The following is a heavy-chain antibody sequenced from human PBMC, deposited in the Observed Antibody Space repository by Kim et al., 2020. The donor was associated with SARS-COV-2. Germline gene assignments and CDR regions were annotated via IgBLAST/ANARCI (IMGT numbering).Heavy chain of an antibody. Sequence: ASVKVSCKASGYTFTSYAMHWVRQAPGQRLEWMGWINAGNGNTKYSQKFQGRVTITRDTSASTAYMELSSLRSEDTAVYYCARVHSSGWDYYYYYGMDVWGQGTTVTVSS. J-gene: IGHJ6*02. CDR1: GYTFTSYA. CDR3: ARVHSSGWDYYYYYGMDV. D-gene: IGHD6-19*01. CDR2: INAGNGNT. V-gene: IGHV1-3*01.